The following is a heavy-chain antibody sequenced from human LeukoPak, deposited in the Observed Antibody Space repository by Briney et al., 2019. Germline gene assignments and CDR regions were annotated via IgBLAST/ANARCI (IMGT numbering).Heavy chain of an antibody. D-gene: IGHD3-3*01. V-gene: IGHV3-48*02. CDR1: GFTFSSYR. J-gene: IGHJ3*02. CDR3: ASPYYDFWSGPNDAFDI. CDR2: ISSSSSTI. Sequence: GGSLRLSCAASGFTFSSYRMNWVRQAPGKGLEWVSYISSSSSTIYYADSVKGRFTISRDNAKNSLYLQMNSLRDEDTAVYYCASPYYDFWSGPNDAFDIWGQGTMVTVSS.